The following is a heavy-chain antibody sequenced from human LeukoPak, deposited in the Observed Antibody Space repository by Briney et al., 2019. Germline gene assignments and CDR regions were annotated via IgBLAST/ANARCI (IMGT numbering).Heavy chain of an antibody. J-gene: IGHJ4*02. V-gene: IGHV3-30*18. D-gene: IGHD3-10*01. Sequence: LEWVXXISYDGSDKDYADSVKGRFTISRDNSKNTLYLQMNSLRAEDTAVYYCAKIYGSGSLWYYFDYWGQGTLVTVSS. CDR3: AKIYGSGSLWYYFDY. CDR2: ISYDGSDK.